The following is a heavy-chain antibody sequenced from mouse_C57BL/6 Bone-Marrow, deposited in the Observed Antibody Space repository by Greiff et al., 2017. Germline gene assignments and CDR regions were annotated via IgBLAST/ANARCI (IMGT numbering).Heavy chain of an antibody. CDR2: IDPSDSYT. Sequence: VQLQQPGAELVRPGTSVKLSCKASGYTFTSYWMHWVKQRPGQGLEWIGVIDPSDSYTNYNQQFKGKATLTVDTSSSTAYMQLSSLTSEDSAVYYCAREAIYYDYDGAWFAYWGQGTLVTVSA. D-gene: IGHD2-4*01. CDR1: GYTFTSYW. J-gene: IGHJ3*01. V-gene: IGHV1-59*01. CDR3: AREAIYYDYDGAWFAY.